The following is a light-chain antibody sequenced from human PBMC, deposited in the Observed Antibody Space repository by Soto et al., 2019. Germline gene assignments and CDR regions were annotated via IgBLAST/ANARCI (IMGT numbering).Light chain of an antibody. CDR3: QQYGNLPLT. V-gene: IGKV3-20*01. Sequence: EFVLTQSPGTLSLSPGERATLSCRASQSVGSNLAWFQQKPGQAPRLLMYGASSRATGIPDRFTGSGSGTDFTLSISRLEPEDFAVYYCQQYGNLPLTFGGGTKVDI. J-gene: IGKJ4*01. CDR1: QSVGSN. CDR2: GAS.